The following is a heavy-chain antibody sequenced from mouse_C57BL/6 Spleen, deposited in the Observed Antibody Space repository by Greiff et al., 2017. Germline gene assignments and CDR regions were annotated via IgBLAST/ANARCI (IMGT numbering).Heavy chain of an antibody. CDR3: ARSPIYYYGSSYIYWYFDV. CDR1: GYAFSSSW. CDR2: IYPGDGDT. Sequence: QVQLKQSGPELVKPGASVKISCKASGYAFSSSWMNWVKQRPGKGLEWIGRIYPGDGDTNYNGKFKGKATLTADKSSSTAYMQLSSLTSEDSAVYFCARSPIYYYGSSYIYWYFDVWGTGTTVTVSS. V-gene: IGHV1-82*01. D-gene: IGHD1-1*01. J-gene: IGHJ1*03.